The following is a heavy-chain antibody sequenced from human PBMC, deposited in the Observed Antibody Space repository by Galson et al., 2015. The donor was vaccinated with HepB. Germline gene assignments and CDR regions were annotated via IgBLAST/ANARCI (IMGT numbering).Heavy chain of an antibody. CDR3: ARPLVGYCSGGSCSDY. CDR1: GFTFSSYA. CDR2: ISGSGGST. V-gene: IGHV3-23*01. J-gene: IGHJ4*02. Sequence: LRLSCAASGFTFSSYAMSWVRQAPGKGLEWVSAISGSGGSTYYADSVKGRFTISRDNSKNTLYLQMNSLRAEDTAVYYCARPLVGYCSGGSCSDYWGQGTLVTVSS. D-gene: IGHD2-15*01.